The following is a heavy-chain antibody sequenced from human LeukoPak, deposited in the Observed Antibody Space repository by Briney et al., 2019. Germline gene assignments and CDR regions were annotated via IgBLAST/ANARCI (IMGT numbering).Heavy chain of an antibody. CDR3: AREYYYDSSGISTGY. V-gene: IGHV3-74*01. J-gene: IGHJ4*02. CDR2: INSDGSST. D-gene: IGHD3-22*01. Sequence: PGGSLRLSCAASGFTFSSYWMHWVRQAPGKGLVWVSRINSDGSSTSYADSVKGRFTISRDNAKNTLYLQMNSLRAEDTAVYYCAREYYYDSSGISTGYWGQGTLVTVSS. CDR1: GFTFSSYW.